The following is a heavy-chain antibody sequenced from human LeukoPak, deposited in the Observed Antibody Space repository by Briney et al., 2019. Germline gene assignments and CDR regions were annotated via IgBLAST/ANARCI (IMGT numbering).Heavy chain of an antibody. CDR3: AREPYYYDSSGWGYFDY. CDR2: IKQDGSEK. D-gene: IGHD3-22*01. V-gene: IGHV3-7*01. J-gene: IGHJ4*02. Sequence: GGSLRLSCAASGFTFSSYWMSWVRQAPGKGLEWVANIKQDGSEKYYVDSVKGRFTISRDNAKNSLYLQMNSLRAEDTAVYYCAREPYYYDSSGWGYFDYWGQGTLVTVSS. CDR1: GFTFSSYW.